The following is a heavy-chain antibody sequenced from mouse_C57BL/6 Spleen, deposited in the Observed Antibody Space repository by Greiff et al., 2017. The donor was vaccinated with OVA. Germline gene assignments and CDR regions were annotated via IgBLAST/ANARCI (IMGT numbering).Heavy chain of an antibody. CDR2: INPNNGGT. CDR1: GYTFTDYN. CDR3: ARRLTGPYWYFDV. V-gene: IGHV1-18*01. D-gene: IGHD4-1*01. J-gene: IGHJ1*03. Sequence: EVQLKESGPELVKPGASVKIPCKASGYTFTDYNMDWVKQSHGKSLEWIGDINPNNGGTIYNQKFKGKATLTVDKSSSTAYMELRSLTSEDTAVYYCARRLTGPYWYFDVWGTGTTVTVSS.